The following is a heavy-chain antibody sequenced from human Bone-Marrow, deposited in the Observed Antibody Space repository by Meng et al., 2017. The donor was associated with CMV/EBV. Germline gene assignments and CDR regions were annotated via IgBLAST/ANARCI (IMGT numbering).Heavy chain of an antibody. J-gene: IGHJ5*02. V-gene: IGHV1-8*02. CDR1: GYTFTTYD. Sequence: ASVKVSCKASGYTFTTYDINWVRQATGQGLEWMGWMNPDSGHTGYAQKFQGRVTMARDTSISTAYMELSRLRSDDTAVYYCARDRAHYYDSSGYYSDGNWFDPWGQGTLVTVSS. CDR2: MNPDSGHT. CDR3: ARDRAHYYDSSGYYSDGNWFDP. D-gene: IGHD3-22*01.